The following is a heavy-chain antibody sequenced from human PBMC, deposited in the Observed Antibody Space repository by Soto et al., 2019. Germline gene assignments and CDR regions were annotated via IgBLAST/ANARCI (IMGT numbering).Heavy chain of an antibody. D-gene: IGHD2-15*01. V-gene: IGHV4-39*01. Sequence: SETLSLTCTVSGGSISSSSYYWGWIRQPPGKGLEWIGSIYYSGSTYYNPSLKSRVTISVDTSENQFSLKLSSVTATDTAVYYCARRGYCSGGSCYSGWFDPWGQGTLVTVSS. CDR2: IYYSGST. CDR3: ARRGYCSGGSCYSGWFDP. J-gene: IGHJ5*02. CDR1: GGSISSSSYY.